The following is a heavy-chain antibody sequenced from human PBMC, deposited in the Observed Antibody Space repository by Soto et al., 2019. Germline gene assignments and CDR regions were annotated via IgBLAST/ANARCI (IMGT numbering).Heavy chain of an antibody. J-gene: IGHJ4*02. CDR1: GGSISSSTYY. D-gene: IGHD2-15*01. V-gene: IGHV4-39*01. CDR3: ARHFGERCSGGSCYSLDY. CDR2: IYYSGST. Sequence: QLQLQESGPGLVKPSETLSLTCTVSGGSISSSTYYWGWIRQPPGKGLEWIGSIYYSGSTYYNPSLKSRVTISVDTSKNQFSLKLSSVTAADTAVYYCARHFGERCSGGSCYSLDYWGQGTLVTVSS.